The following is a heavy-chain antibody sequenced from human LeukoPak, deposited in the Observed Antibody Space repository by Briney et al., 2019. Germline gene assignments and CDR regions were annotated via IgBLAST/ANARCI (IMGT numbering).Heavy chain of an antibody. Sequence: SVKVSCKASGGTFSSYAISWVRQAPGQGLGWMGGIIPIFGTANYAQKFQGRVTITADKSTSTAYMELSSLRSEDTAVYYCARGSGALYELDYWGQGTLVTVSS. J-gene: IGHJ4*02. V-gene: IGHV1-69*06. D-gene: IGHD5/OR15-5a*01. CDR1: GGTFSSYA. CDR3: ARGSGALYELDY. CDR2: IIPIFGTA.